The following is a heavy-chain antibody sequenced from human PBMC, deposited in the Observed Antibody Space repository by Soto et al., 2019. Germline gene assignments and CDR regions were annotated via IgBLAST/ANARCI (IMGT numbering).Heavy chain of an antibody. J-gene: IGHJ4*02. Sequence: SETLSLTCAVSGGSISSSNWWSWVRQPPGKGLEWIGEIYHSGSTNYNPSLKSRVTISVDKSKNQFSLKLSSVTAADTAVYYCAARRRSSSSWRVDWGQGTLVTVSS. D-gene: IGHD6-13*01. CDR2: IYHSGST. CDR1: GGSISSSNW. CDR3: AARRRSSSSWRVD. V-gene: IGHV4-4*02.